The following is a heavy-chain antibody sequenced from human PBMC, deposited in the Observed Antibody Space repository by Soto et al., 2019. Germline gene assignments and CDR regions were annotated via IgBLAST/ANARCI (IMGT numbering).Heavy chain of an antibody. CDR2: IYYSGST. J-gene: IGHJ4*02. CDR1: GGSISSSSYY. V-gene: IGHV4-39*01. Sequence: AXETLSLTCTVPGGSISSSSYYWGWIRQPPGKGLEWIGSIYYSGSTYYNPSLKSRVTISVDTSKNQFSLKLSSVTAADTAVYYCAVGTISATTFDYWGQGTLVTVSS. CDR3: AVGTISATTFDY. D-gene: IGHD1-20*01.